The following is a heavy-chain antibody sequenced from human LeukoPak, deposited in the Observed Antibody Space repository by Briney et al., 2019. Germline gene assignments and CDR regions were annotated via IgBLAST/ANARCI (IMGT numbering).Heavy chain of an antibody. Sequence: SETLSLTCSVSGGSISRITYSWDWIRQLPGKGLEWIGGIYSSGRTSANPSLKSRVTMSVDTSKNQFSLKLSSVTAADTAIYYCATYVAWGRGTLVTVSS. D-gene: IGHD3-16*01. CDR3: ATYVA. V-gene: IGHV4-39*01. J-gene: IGHJ5*02. CDR2: IYSSGRT. CDR1: GGSISRITYS.